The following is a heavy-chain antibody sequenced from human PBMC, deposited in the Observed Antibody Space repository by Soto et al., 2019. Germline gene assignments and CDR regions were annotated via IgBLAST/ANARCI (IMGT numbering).Heavy chain of an antibody. Sequence: ASVKVSCKASGGTFSSYAISWVRQAPGQGLEWMGGIIPIFGTANYAQKFQGRVTITADESTSTAYMELSSLRSEDTAVYYCARGRVTIFGVVTYYYYGMDVWGQGTKVTVSS. CDR2: IIPIFGTA. J-gene: IGHJ6*02. D-gene: IGHD3-3*01. CDR3: ARGRVTIFGVVTYYYYGMDV. V-gene: IGHV1-69*13. CDR1: GGTFSSYA.